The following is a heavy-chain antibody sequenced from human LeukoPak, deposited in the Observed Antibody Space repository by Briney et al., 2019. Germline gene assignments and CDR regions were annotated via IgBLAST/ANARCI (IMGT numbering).Heavy chain of an antibody. Sequence: AGASLRLCCAASFITFSNYNINWVRPAPGEGLEWVSSISSSSNYIYYGDSVKGRFTISRDNAKKSLYLQMNSLRAEDTAVYYCARTPPTDCSGGSCWGRGTLVTVSS. V-gene: IGHV3-21*01. CDR3: ARTPPTDCSGGSC. J-gene: IGHJ4*02. D-gene: IGHD2-15*01. CDR1: FITFSNYN. CDR2: ISSSSNYI.